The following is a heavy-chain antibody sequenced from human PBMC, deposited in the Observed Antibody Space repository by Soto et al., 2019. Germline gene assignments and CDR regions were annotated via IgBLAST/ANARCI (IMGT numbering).Heavy chain of an antibody. D-gene: IGHD6-13*01. CDR2: ISAYNGNT. J-gene: IGHJ4*02. V-gene: IGHV1-18*01. CDR1: GYTYTIYG. Sequence: GASVKVSCKASGYTYTIYGISWVLQAPGQGLEWMGWISAYNGNTNYAQKLQGRVTMTTDTSTSTAYMELRSLRSDDTAVYYCARDGAAAGHFDSWGQGTLVTVS. CDR3: ARDGAAAGHFDS.